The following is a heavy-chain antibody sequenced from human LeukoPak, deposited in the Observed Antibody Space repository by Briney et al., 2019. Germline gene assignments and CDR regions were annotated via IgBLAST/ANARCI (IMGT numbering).Heavy chain of an antibody. J-gene: IGHJ4*02. V-gene: IGHV3-7*01. D-gene: IGHD6-13*01. CDR2: IKQDGSLI. CDR3: ARDPPWRKIAAAGMALDY. CDR1: GLTISNYW. Sequence: PGGSLRLSCAASGLTISNYWMTWVRQAPGKGLEWVANIKQDGSLIQYAASVKGRFTISRDNAKNSLYLQMNSLRAEDTAVYYCARDPPWRKIAAAGMALDYWGQGTLVTVSS.